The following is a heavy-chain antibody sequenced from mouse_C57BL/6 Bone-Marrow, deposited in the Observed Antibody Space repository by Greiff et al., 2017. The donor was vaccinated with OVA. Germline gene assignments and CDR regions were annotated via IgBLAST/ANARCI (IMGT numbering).Heavy chain of an antibody. J-gene: IGHJ1*03. CDR1: GYTFTGYN. D-gene: IGHD1-1*01. V-gene: IGHV1-22*01. CDR3: ARRFITTPHWYFDV. Sequence: EVHLVESGPELVKPGASVKMSCKASGYTFTGYNMHWVKQSHGKSLEWIGYINPNNGGTSYNQKFKGKATLTVNKSSSTAYMELRSLTSEDSAVYYCARRFITTPHWYFDVWGTGTTVTVSS. CDR2: INPNNGGT.